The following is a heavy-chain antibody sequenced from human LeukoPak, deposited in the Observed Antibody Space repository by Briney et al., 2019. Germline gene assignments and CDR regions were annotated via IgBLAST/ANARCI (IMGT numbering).Heavy chain of an antibody. CDR3: ARVRMYSSGWKIIDY. CDR1: GGTFSSYA. D-gene: IGHD6-19*01. J-gene: IGHJ4*02. V-gene: IGHV1-69*05. CDR2: IIPIFGTA. Sequence: SMKVSCKASGGTFSSYAISWVRQAPGQGLEWMGRIIPIFGTANYAQKFQGRVTITTDESTSTAYMELSSLRSEDTAVYYCARVRMYSSGWKIIDYWGQGTLVTVSS.